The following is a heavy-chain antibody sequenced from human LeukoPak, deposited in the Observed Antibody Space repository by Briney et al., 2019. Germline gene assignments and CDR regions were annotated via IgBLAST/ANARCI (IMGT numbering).Heavy chain of an antibody. CDR2: ISDDGSNK. CDR3: AKDRYYGSGSFDY. J-gene: IGHJ4*02. CDR1: RFTFSSYG. Sequence: GGSLRLSCAASRFTFSSYGMHWVRQAPGKGLEWVAVISDDGSNKYYTGSVKGRFTISRDNSKNTLYLQMNSLRAEDTAVYYCAKDRYYGSGSFDYWGQGTLVTVSS. V-gene: IGHV3-30*18. D-gene: IGHD3-10*01.